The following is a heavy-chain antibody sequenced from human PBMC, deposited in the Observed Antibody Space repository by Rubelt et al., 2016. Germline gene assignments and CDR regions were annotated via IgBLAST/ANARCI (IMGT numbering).Heavy chain of an antibody. V-gene: IGHV1-18*01. D-gene: IGHD1-7*01. CDR2: ISAYHGNT. Sequence: QVQLVQSGAEVKKPGASVKVSCKASGYTFTSYGISWVRQAPGQGLEWMGWISAYHGNTNYAQKLQGRVTMTTDTSTSTADMELRSLRSDDTAVYYCARDLPPFRRYNWNFPLDYWGQGTLVTVSS. CDR3: ARDLPPFRRYNWNFPLDY. J-gene: IGHJ4*02. CDR1: GYTFTSYG.